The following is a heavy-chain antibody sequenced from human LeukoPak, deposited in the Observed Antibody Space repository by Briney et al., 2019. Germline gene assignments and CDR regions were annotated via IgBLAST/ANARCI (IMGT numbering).Heavy chain of an antibody. Sequence: SETLSLTCTVSGGSISSSSYYWSWIRQPPGKGLEWIGSIYYSGSTYYNPSLKSRVTISVDTSKNQFSLKLSSVTAADTAVYYCARSYYDILTGPGDAFDIWGQGTMVTVSS. V-gene: IGHV4-39*01. CDR2: IYYSGST. J-gene: IGHJ3*02. CDR1: GGSISSSSYY. CDR3: ARSYYDILTGPGDAFDI. D-gene: IGHD3-9*01.